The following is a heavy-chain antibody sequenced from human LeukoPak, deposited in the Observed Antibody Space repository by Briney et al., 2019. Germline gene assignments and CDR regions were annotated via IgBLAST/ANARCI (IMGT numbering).Heavy chain of an antibody. V-gene: IGHV3-30-3*01. CDR2: ISYDGSNK. CDR1: GFTFSSYA. Sequence: GGSLRLSCAASGFTFSSYAMHWVRQAPGKGLEWVAVISYDGSNKYYADSVKGRFTISRDNSKNTLYLQMNSLRAEDTAVYYCAREHGCNFGPGGWGQGTLVTVSS. CDR3: AREHGCNFGPGG. D-gene: IGHD4-23*01. J-gene: IGHJ4*02.